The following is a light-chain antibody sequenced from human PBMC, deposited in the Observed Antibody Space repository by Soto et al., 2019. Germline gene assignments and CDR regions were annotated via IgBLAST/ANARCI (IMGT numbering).Light chain of an antibody. CDR1: SSDVVGYNY. CDR3: SSYTSSSTLVV. V-gene: IGLV2-14*01. J-gene: IGLJ2*01. CDR2: DVS. Sequence: QSALTQPASVSGSPGQSITISCTGTSSDVVGYNYVSWYQQHPGKAPKLMIYDVSNRPSGVSNRFSGSKSGNTASLTISGLQAEDEAEYYCSSYTSSSTLVVFGGGTKLTVL.